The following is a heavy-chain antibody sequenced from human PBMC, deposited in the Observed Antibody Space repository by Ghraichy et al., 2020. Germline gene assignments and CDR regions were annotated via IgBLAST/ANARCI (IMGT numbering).Heavy chain of an antibody. CDR2: ISAYNGDT. CDR3: AREATDNWFDP. J-gene: IGHJ5*02. Sequence: ASGKVSCKASGYTFTSYGISWVRQAPGQGLEWMGWISAYNGDTNYAQKLQGRVTMTTDTSTSTAYMELRSLRSDDTAVYYCAREATDNWFDPWGQGTLVTVSS. V-gene: IGHV1-18*01. D-gene: IGHD1-26*01. CDR1: GYTFTSYG.